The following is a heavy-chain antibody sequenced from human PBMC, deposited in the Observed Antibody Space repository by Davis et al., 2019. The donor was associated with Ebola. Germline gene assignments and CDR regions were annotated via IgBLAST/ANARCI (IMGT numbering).Heavy chain of an antibody. V-gene: IGHV4-59*01. D-gene: IGHD4-17*01. J-gene: IGHJ6*02. Sequence: MPSETLSLTCTVSGGSISGYFWSWIRQPPGKGLEWIGYIYYTGSTDYNPSLKSRVTISLVPSKNQFSLKLNSVTAADTAVYYCARGNYGDYIVLYYYNMDVWGQGTTVTVSS. CDR2: IYYTGST. CDR3: ARGNYGDYIVLYYYNMDV. CDR1: GGSISGYF.